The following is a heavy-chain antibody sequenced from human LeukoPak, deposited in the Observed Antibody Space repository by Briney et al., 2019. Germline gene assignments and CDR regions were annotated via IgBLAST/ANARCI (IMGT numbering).Heavy chain of an antibody. CDR2: ISGSGGST. J-gene: IGHJ5*02. Sequence: GGSLRLSCAASGFTFSSYAMSWVRQAPGKGLKWVSAISGSGGSTYYADSVKGRFTISRDNSKNTLYLQMNSLRAEDTAVYYCAKDPEGYGSGSLWFDPWGQGTLVTVSS. V-gene: IGHV3-23*01. CDR1: GFTFSSYA. CDR3: AKDPEGYGSGSLWFDP. D-gene: IGHD3-10*01.